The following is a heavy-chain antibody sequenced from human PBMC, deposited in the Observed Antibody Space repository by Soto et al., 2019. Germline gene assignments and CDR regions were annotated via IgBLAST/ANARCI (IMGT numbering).Heavy chain of an antibody. J-gene: IGHJ5*02. Sequence: QVQLVQSGAEVKKPGSSVKVSCKASGGTFSSYAISWVRQAPGQGLEWMGGIIPIFGTANYAQKFQGRVTITADESTSTAYLELSRLRSEDTVGYYGARAWYNWNYGWFDPWGQGTVGTVSS. V-gene: IGHV1-69*01. CDR3: ARAWYNWNYGWFDP. CDR2: IIPIFGTA. CDR1: GGTFSSYA. D-gene: IGHD1-7*01.